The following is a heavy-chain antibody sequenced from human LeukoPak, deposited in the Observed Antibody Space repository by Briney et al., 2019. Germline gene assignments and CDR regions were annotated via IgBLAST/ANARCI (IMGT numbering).Heavy chain of an antibody. CDR3: AKDHGWSFDY. Sequence: GGSLRLSCAASGFSFSSYGMHWVRQAPGRGLEWLAFIPYDGSNKYYPDSVKGRFTISRDNSKNTVYLQMNSLRVEDTAVYYCAKDHGWSFDYWGQGTLVTVSS. CDR1: GFSFSSYG. D-gene: IGHD6-19*01. V-gene: IGHV3-30*02. J-gene: IGHJ4*02. CDR2: IPYDGSNK.